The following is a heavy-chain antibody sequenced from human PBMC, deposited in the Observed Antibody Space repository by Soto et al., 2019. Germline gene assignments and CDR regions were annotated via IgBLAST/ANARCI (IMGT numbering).Heavy chain of an antibody. CDR1: GFTFSSYA. CDR3: ARDYGGRYAFDI. Sequence: QVQLVESGGGVVQPGRSLRLSCAASGFTFSSYAIHWVRQAPGKGLEWVAVISYDGSNKYYADSVKGRFTISRDNSKNTLYLQMNSLRAEDTAVYYCARDYGGRYAFDIWGQGTMVTVSS. CDR2: ISYDGSNK. J-gene: IGHJ3*02. D-gene: IGHD2-15*01. V-gene: IGHV3-30-3*01.